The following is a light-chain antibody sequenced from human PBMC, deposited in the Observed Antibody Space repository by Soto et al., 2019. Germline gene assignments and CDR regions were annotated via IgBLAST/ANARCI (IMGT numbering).Light chain of an antibody. CDR2: RAS. Sequence: DIVLTQSPGTLSLSPGERATLSCRANQSVSRDYLAWYQQKSGQAPRLLIFRASSRATGIPNRFSGSGSGTDFTLTISRLEPEDCAVYFCQLYGDSPFTFGLGTKLEIK. V-gene: IGKV3-20*01. CDR3: QLYGDSPFT. CDR1: QSVSRDY. J-gene: IGKJ2*01.